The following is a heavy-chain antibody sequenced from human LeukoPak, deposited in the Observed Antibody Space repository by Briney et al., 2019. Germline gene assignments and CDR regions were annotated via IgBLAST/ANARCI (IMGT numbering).Heavy chain of an antibody. V-gene: IGHV4-4*07. CDR2: IYSSGST. D-gene: IGHD1-26*01. CDR1: GGSISSYK. CDR3: TRGIVGATAPDY. J-gene: IGHJ4*02. Sequence: SETLSLTCTVSGGSISSYKWSWIRQPAGKGLEWIGRIYSSGSTNYNPSLKSRVAMPVDTSKNQFSLQLSSVTAADTAVYYCTRGIVGATAPDYWGQGTLVIVSS.